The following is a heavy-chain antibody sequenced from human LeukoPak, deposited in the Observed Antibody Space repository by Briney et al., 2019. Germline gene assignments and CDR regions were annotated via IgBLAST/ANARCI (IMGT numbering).Heavy chain of an antibody. Sequence: PSETLSLTCAVYGGSFSGYYWSWIRQPPGKGLEWIGEINHSGSTNYNPSLKSRVTISVDTSKNQFSLKLSSVTAADTAVYYCARLPFLWFGEPMRGYFDYWGQGTLVTVSS. CDR2: INHSGST. CDR1: GGSFSGYY. D-gene: IGHD3-10*01. J-gene: IGHJ4*02. CDR3: ARLPFLWFGEPMRGYFDY. V-gene: IGHV4-34*01.